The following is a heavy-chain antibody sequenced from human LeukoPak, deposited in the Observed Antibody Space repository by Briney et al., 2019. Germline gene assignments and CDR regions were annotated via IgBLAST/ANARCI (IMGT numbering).Heavy chain of an antibody. CDR2: IFGSGGSP. D-gene: IGHD6-19*01. CDR1: GFTFGSHA. Sequence: GGSLRLSCEASGFTFGSHAMYWVRQAPGKGLEWVAGIFGSGGSPHYADPVKGRFTISRDNSRNTVYLQINSLRAEDTALYYCARLRGSSGWLGVDSWGQGTLVTVSS. V-gene: IGHV3-23*01. CDR3: ARLRGSSGWLGVDS. J-gene: IGHJ4*02.